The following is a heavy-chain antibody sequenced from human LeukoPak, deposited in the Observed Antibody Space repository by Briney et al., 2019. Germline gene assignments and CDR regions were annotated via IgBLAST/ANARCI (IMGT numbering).Heavy chain of an antibody. CDR3: TTDRVHDSSGIFDY. Sequence: GRSLRLPCAASGFTFSSYAMHWVRQAPGKGLEWVAVISYDGSNKYYADSVKGRFTISRDNSKNTLYLQMNSLKTEDTAVYYCTTDRVHDSSGIFDYWGQGTLVTVSS. CDR1: GFTFSSYA. J-gene: IGHJ4*02. CDR2: ISYDGSNK. D-gene: IGHD3-22*01. V-gene: IGHV3-30-3*01.